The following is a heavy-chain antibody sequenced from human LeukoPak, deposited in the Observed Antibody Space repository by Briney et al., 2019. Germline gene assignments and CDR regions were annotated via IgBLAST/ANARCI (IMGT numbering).Heavy chain of an antibody. J-gene: IGHJ4*02. Sequence: PGGSLRLSCAASGFTFSTYAMSWVRQAPGKGLEWVSGLTGGGGGTSYADPVKGRFTISRDNSKNTLYLQMNSLRGEDTAVYYCAKKWSGDGSYLDCWGQGTQVTVSS. D-gene: IGHD3-10*01. CDR2: LTGGGGGT. V-gene: IGHV3-23*01. CDR1: GFTFSTYA. CDR3: AKKWSGDGSYLDC.